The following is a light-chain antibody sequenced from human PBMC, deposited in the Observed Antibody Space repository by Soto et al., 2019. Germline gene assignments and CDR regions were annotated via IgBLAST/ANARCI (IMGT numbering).Light chain of an antibody. V-gene: IGLV3-1*01. CDR3: QAWDSSTGVV. Sequence: YELTQPPSVSVSPGQTASITCSGDKLGDKYACWYQQKPGQSPVLVIYQDSKRPSGIPERFSGSNSGNTATLTISGTQAMDEADYYCQAWDSSTGVVFGGGTKLTVL. J-gene: IGLJ2*01. CDR2: QDS. CDR1: KLGDKY.